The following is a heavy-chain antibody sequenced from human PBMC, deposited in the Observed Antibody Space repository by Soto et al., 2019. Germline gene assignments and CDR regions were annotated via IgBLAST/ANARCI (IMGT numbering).Heavy chain of an antibody. D-gene: IGHD2-8*01. V-gene: IGHV1-2*04. CDR3: ARGDSTDCSNGVCSFFYNHDMDV. J-gene: IGHJ6*02. CDR2: INPKSGGT. CDR1: GYSFATCY. Sequence: APVEVSRQASGYSFATCYRHWVRQAHGQGLEWLRRINPKSGGTSTAQKFQGWVTMTTDTSISTASMELTRLTSDDTAIYYCARGDSTDCSNGVCSFFYNHDMDVWGQGNTVSVS.